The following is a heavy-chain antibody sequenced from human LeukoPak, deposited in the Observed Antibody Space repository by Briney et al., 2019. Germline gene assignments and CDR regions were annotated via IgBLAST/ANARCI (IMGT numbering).Heavy chain of an antibody. D-gene: IGHD4-17*01. Sequence: PSETLSLTCAVSGGPLSTYYWSWIRQPLGKGLEWIGEITHHGRTNHNPSLKSRVTISADTSNNQFSLKLSSVTAADSAVYYCAPIYGDYSDFDSWGQGTLVTVSS. CDR2: ITHHGRT. CDR3: APIYGDYSDFDS. CDR1: GGPLSTYY. J-gene: IGHJ4*02. V-gene: IGHV4-34*01.